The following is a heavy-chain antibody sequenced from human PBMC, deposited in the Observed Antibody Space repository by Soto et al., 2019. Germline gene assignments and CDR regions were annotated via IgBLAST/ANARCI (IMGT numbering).Heavy chain of an antibody. V-gene: IGHV5-51*01. CDR2: IYPGDSNT. CDR3: ARLFGSNTGSYPDPY. CDR1: GYSFTSYW. J-gene: IGHJ4*02. Sequence: GESLKLSCKGSGYSFTSYWIGWVRQMPGKGLEWMGIIYPGDSNTRYSPSFQGQVTISADKSISTAYLQWSSLKASDTAMYYCARLFGSNTGSYPDPYWGQGTLVTVSS. D-gene: IGHD1-26*01.